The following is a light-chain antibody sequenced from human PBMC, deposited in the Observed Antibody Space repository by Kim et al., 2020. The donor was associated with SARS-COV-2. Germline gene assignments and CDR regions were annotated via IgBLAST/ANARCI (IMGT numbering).Light chain of an antibody. J-gene: IGLJ2*01. CDR3: QSYRF. CDR1: SGSIASNY. CDR2: DDD. V-gene: IGLV6-57*03. Sequence: NFMLTQPHSVSGSPGKTVTISCTRSSGSIASNYVQWYQQLPGSAPTTVIFDDDQRPSGIPDRFSGTIDSSSNSASLTISGLKTEDEADYYCQSYRFFGGGTKLTVL.